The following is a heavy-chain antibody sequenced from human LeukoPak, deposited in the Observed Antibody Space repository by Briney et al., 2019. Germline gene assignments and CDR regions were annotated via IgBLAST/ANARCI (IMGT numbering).Heavy chain of an antibody. CDR3: ARLWGNDMQH. Sequence: SETLSLTCTVSGGSISSSSYYWGWIRQPPGKGLERIGYIYHSGSTYYNPSLKSRVTISVDRSKNQVSRNLSSVTAADTAVYYSARLWGNDMQHWHQETRFTVFS. CDR1: GGSISSSSYY. D-gene: IGHD1-1*01. CDR2: IYHSGST. V-gene: IGHV4-39*07. J-gene: IGHJ4*02.